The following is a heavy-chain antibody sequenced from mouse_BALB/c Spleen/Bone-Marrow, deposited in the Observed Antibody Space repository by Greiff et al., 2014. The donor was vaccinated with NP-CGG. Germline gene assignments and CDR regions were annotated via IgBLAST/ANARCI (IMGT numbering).Heavy chain of an antibody. CDR3: ARNLGYGYFDY. V-gene: IGHV1S135*01. CDR2: IDPYSGGT. D-gene: IGHD3-1*01. Sequence: EVKLVESGPELVKPGASVKVSCKASGYAFTSYNMYWVKQSHGKSLEWMGYIDPYSGGTNYNQKFKGKATLTVDKSSSTAYMHLNSLTSEDSAVYYCARNLGYGYFDYWGQGTTLTVSS. J-gene: IGHJ2*01. CDR1: GYAFTSYN.